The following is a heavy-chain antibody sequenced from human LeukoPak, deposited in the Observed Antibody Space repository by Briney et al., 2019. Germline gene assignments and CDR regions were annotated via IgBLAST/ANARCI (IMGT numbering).Heavy chain of an antibody. V-gene: IGHV4-61*01. Sequence: SETLSLTCTVSDGSVNSGSYYWNWIRQPPGKGLEWIGYIYYSGSTNYNPSLKSRVTISVDTSKNQFSLKLSSVTAADTAVYYCARATMVRGVIISYFDYWGQGTLVTVSS. J-gene: IGHJ4*02. CDR2: IYYSGST. CDR1: DGSVNSGSYY. D-gene: IGHD3-10*01. CDR3: ARATMVRGVIISYFDY.